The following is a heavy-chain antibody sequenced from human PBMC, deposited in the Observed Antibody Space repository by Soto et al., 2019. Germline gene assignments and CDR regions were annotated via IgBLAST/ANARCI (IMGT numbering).Heavy chain of an antibody. V-gene: IGHV5-51*01. CDR3: AASIFYYGMDV. Sequence: PGESLKISCESSGYTFANYWIGLVRQVPGKGLEWMAIIYPSDSGTKYSPSFQGQVTISADKSTTTTYLQWSSLKASDTAIYYCAASIFYYGMDVWGQGTTVTVS. CDR2: IYPSDSGT. CDR1: GYTFANYW. J-gene: IGHJ6*02.